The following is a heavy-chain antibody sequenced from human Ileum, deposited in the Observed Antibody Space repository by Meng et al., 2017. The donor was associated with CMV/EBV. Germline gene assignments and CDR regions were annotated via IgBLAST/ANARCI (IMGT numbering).Heavy chain of an antibody. Sequence: GESLKISCAGSGFTFSNYWMSWVRQAPGKGLECVATIKEDGTEKYYVDFVKGRFNIYRDNVKNSLYLQMNILRAEDTAVYYCARQAGTYWGQGTLVTVSS. J-gene: IGHJ4*02. CDR2: IKEDGTEK. CDR1: GFTFSNYW. V-gene: IGHV3-7*01. CDR3: ARQAGTY. D-gene: IGHD6-13*01.